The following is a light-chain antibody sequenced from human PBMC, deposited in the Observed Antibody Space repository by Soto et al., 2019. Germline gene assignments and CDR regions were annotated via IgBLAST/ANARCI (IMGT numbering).Light chain of an antibody. Sequence: EIVMTQSPATLSLSPGERAALSCRASQSINSELAWYQQKPGQPPRLLIYGASTRATGVPARFTGSESGSESTLTISGLQSEDFAVYYCQQGHNWPLTFCQGTRLEI. CDR1: QSINSE. CDR3: QQGHNWPLT. V-gene: IGKV3-15*01. J-gene: IGKJ2*01. CDR2: GAS.